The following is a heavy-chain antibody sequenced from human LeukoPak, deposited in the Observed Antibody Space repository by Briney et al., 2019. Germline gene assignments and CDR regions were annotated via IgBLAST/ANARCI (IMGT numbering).Heavy chain of an antibody. D-gene: IGHD6-19*01. CDR1: GYTFTAYY. Sequence: ASVKVSCKASGYTFTAYYMHWVRQAPGQGLEWMGWINPNSGGTNYARKFQGRVTMTRDTSISTAYMELSSLRSDDTAVYYCARGASSGWYVDYWGQGTLVTVSS. J-gene: IGHJ4*02. CDR2: INPNSGGT. CDR3: ARGASSGWYVDY. V-gene: IGHV1-2*02.